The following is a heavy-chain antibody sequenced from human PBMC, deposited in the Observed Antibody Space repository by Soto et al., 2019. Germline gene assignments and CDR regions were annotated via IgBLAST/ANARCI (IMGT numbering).Heavy chain of an antibody. CDR1: GFTFDIHA. Sequence: EVQLVDSGGGLVQPGRSLRLSCAASGFTFDIHAMHWVRQAPGKGLEWVSSISWNSRTRGYADSVKGRFTISRDNAKSSLYLQMDNLRTEDTAFYYCAKELGGYSYGYELDHWGQGTLVAVSS. V-gene: IGHV3-9*01. D-gene: IGHD5-18*01. CDR3: AKELGGYSYGYELDH. J-gene: IGHJ4*02. CDR2: ISWNSRTR.